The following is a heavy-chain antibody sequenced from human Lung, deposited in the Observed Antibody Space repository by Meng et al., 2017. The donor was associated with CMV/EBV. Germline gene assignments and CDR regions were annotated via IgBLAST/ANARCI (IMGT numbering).Heavy chain of an antibody. CDR1: RASISSFY. D-gene: IGHD1-1*01. J-gene: IGHJ4*02. V-gene: IGHV4-59*01. CDR2: VSDSGSA. Sequence: SXTXSLXCTISRASISSFYWSWIRQPPGKGLQWIGYVSDSGSAKYNPSLESRGTISRDRSRNQFYLNLNSVTAADTAMYFCARGTGTTQHYFDYWGKGMLVTVSS. CDR3: ARGTGTTQHYFDY.